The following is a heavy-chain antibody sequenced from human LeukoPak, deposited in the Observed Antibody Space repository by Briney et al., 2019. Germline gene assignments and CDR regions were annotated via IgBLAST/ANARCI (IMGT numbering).Heavy chain of an antibody. J-gene: IGHJ4*02. Sequence: PSETLSLTCTVSGGSINSYYWSWIRQPAGKGLEWIGRIYTSGSTNYNPSLKSRVTMSVDTSKDQFSLKLSSVTAADTAVYYCARDDPTLGFDYWGQGTLVTVSS. D-gene: IGHD3-16*01. V-gene: IGHV4-4*07. CDR1: GGSINSYY. CDR3: ARDDPTLGFDY. CDR2: IYTSGST.